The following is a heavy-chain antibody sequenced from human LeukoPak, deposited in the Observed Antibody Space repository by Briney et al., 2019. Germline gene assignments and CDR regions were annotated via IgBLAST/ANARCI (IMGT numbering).Heavy chain of an antibody. D-gene: IGHD1-26*01. J-gene: IGHJ4*02. CDR3: ARDLGVGATTGY. CDR2: INPSGGST. Sequence: ASVTVSCKASGYTFTSYYMHWVRQAPGQGLEWMGIINPSGGSTSYAQKFQGRVTMTRDTSTSTVYMEPSSLRSEDTAVYYCARDLGVGATTGYWGQGILVTVSS. V-gene: IGHV1-46*01. CDR1: GYTFTSYY.